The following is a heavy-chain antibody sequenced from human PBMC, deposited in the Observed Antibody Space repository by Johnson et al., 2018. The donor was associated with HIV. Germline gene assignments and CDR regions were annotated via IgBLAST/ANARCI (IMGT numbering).Heavy chain of an antibody. D-gene: IGHD1-14*01. CDR1: GFTFSTYG. CDR3: AIIWNHTVDI. CDR2: IRSDGTNK. Sequence: HVQLVESGGGVVQPGGSLRLSCAAFGFTFSTYGIHWVRQAPGKGLEWVAFIRSDGTNKYYADFVKGRFSISRDNSKNTLYLQMNSLRAEDTAVYYCAIIWNHTVDIWGQGTMVTVSS. V-gene: IGHV3-30*02. J-gene: IGHJ3*02.